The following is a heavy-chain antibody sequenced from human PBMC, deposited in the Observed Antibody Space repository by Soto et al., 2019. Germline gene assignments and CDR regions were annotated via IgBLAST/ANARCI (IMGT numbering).Heavy chain of an antibody. CDR1: GFTFDDYG. CDR2: INWNGGST. CDR3: AREDDIVVVPAHLHYGMDV. J-gene: IGHJ6*02. D-gene: IGHD2-2*01. Sequence: PGGSLRLSCAASGFTFDDYGMSWVRQAPGKGLEWVSGINWNGGSTGYADSVKGRFTISRDNAKNSLYLQMNSLRAEDTALYYCAREDDIVVVPAHLHYGMDVWGQGTTVTVSS. V-gene: IGHV3-20*04.